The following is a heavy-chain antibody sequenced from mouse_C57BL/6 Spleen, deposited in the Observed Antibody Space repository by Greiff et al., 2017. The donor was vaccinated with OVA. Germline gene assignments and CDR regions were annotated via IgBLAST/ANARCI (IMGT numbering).Heavy chain of an antibody. J-gene: IGHJ2*01. CDR2: ISSGGDYI. CDR3: TRDRGLGSFDY. Sequence: EVMLVESGEGLVKPGGSLKLSCAASGFTFSSYAMSWVRQTPEKRLEWVAYISSGGDYIYYADTVKGRFTISRDNARNTLYLQMSSLKSEDTAMYYCTRDRGLGSFDYWGQGTTLTVSS. V-gene: IGHV5-9-1*02. D-gene: IGHD4-1*01. CDR1: GFTFSSYA.